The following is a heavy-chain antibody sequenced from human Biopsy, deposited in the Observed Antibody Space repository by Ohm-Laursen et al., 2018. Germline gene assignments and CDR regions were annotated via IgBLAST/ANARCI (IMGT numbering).Heavy chain of an antibody. CDR2: ISDRGTT. CDR1: GDSISSDY. CDR3: ARLYRLDDYWNDDPPDAFDV. D-gene: IGHD1-1*01. J-gene: IGHJ3*01. Sequence: GTLSLTCAVSGDSISSDYWSWIRQSPRKGLEWIGHISDRGTTNYNPSLRGRVTISVDTSKKQFSLKLSSVTAADTAVFFCARLYRLDDYWNDDPPDAFDVWGQGTRVTVSS. V-gene: IGHV4-59*01.